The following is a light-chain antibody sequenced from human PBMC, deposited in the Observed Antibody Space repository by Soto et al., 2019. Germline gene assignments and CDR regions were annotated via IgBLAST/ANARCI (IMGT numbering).Light chain of an antibody. J-gene: IGKJ1*01. Sequence: DIPLTQSASTLSASLGDRVTITWGASQSISYYLAWYQKKPVKAPKVLVWNASSLQRGVPSRFSGSGSGTEFTLTISSLLPDDFAAYYCQQYNRFSTWTFGQGTKVDIK. CDR1: QSISYY. CDR2: NAS. V-gene: IGKV1-5*01. CDR3: QQYNRFSTWT.